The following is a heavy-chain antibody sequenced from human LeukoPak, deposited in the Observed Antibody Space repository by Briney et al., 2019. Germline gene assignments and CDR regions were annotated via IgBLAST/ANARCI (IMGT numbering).Heavy chain of an antibody. J-gene: IGHJ4*02. CDR1: GFTFSSYA. D-gene: IGHD2-15*01. Sequence: GGSLRLSCAASGFTFSSYAMCWVRQAPGKGLEWVSAISGSGGRTYYADSVKGRFTISRDNSKDTLFLQMDSLRAEDTAVYYCAKIRSEVVVAATNYWGQGTLVSVSS. V-gene: IGHV3-23*01. CDR3: AKIRSEVVVAATNY. CDR2: ISGSGGRT.